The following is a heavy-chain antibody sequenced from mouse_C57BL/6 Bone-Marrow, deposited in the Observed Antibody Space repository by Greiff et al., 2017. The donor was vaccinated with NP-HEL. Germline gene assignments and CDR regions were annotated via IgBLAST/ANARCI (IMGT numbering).Heavy chain of an antibody. J-gene: IGHJ4*01. D-gene: IGHD2-4*01. CDR1: GYTFTSYW. Sequence: QVHVKQPGAELVRPGSSVKLSCKASGYTFTSYWMHWVKQRPIQGLEWIGNIDPSDSETHYNQKFKDKATLTVDKSSSTAYMQLSSLTSEDSAVYYCAREGRYDYDAVDYYAMDYWGQGTSVTVSS. CDR2: IDPSDSET. CDR3: AREGRYDYDAVDYYAMDY. V-gene: IGHV1-52*01.